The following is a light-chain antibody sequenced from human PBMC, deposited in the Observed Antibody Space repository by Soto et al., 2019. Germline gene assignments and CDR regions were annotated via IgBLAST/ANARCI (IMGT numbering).Light chain of an antibody. CDR3: QHSYNTLLWT. Sequence: DIQMTQSPASLSASVGDRVTITCRASQSISRYLNWYQQKPGQAPKLQIYAASSLQSGVPSRFSGSESGTDFTLTICSLQPEDFATYYFQHSYNTLLWTLGQGTKVEIK. CDR2: AAS. V-gene: IGKV1-39*01. CDR1: QSISRY. J-gene: IGKJ1*01.